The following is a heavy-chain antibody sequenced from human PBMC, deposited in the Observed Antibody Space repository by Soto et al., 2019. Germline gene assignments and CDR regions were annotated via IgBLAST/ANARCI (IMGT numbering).Heavy chain of an antibody. D-gene: IGHD2-2*01. J-gene: IGHJ5*02. V-gene: IGHV1-2*04. CDR2: INPNSGGT. CDR1: GYTFTGYY. Sequence: ASVKVSCKASGYTFTGYYMHWVRQAPGQGLEWMGWINPNSGGTNYAQKFQGWVTMTRDTSISTAYMELSRLRSDDTAVYYCARDSFDRYCSSTSCLCSPTDNWFDPWGQGTLVTVSS. CDR3: ARDSFDRYCSSTSCLCSPTDNWFDP.